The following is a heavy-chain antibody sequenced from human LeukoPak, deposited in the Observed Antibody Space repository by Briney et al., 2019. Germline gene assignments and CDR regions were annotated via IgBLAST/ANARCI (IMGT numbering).Heavy chain of an antibody. V-gene: IGHV3-30-3*01. CDR3: AKVEYYDSEIPYYYYGMDV. D-gene: IGHD3-3*01. CDR2: ISYDGSNK. CDR1: GFTFSSYA. J-gene: IGHJ6*02. Sequence: PGGSLRLSCAASGFTFSSYAVHWVRQAPGKGLEWVAVISYDGSNKYYADSVKGRFTISRDNSKNTLYLQMNSLRAEDTAVYYCAKVEYYDSEIPYYYYGMDVWGQGTTVTVSS.